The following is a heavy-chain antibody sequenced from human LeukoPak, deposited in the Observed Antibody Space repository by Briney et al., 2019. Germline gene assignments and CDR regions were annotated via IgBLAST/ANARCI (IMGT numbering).Heavy chain of an antibody. Sequence: SETLPLTCTVSGGSFSSSSNYWLWIRQSPGKGLEWIATVYYTGGTYYNPSLQSRVTISVDTSKRQFSLKVTSVAATDTAIYYCARGHSSGLNFFDPWGQGTLVTVSS. V-gene: IGHV4-39*02. CDR3: ARGHSSGLNFFDP. CDR2: VYYTGGT. D-gene: IGHD6-19*01. CDR1: GGSFSSSSNY. J-gene: IGHJ5*02.